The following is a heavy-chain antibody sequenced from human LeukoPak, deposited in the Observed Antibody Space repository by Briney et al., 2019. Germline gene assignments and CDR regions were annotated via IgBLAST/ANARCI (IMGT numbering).Heavy chain of an antibody. CDR1: GVSISSSSYY. CDR2: IYYSGST. D-gene: IGHD6-13*01. V-gene: IGHV4-39*07. CDR3: ARVSGIGIAAAGTGIDY. Sequence: SETLSLTCTVSGVSISSSSYYWGWIRQPPGKGLEWIGSIYYSGSTYYNPSLKSRVTISVDTSKNQFSLKLSSVTAADTAVYYCARVSGIGIAAAGTGIDYWGQGTLVTVSS. J-gene: IGHJ4*02.